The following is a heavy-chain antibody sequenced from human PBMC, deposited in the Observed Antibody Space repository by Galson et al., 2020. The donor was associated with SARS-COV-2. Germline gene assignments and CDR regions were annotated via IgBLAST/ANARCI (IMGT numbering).Heavy chain of an antibody. Sequence: GESLTISCAASGFNFSSYALHWVRQAPGQGLEWVAIISYDGSDKFYADSVKGRFTISRENSKNTLFLQMNSLRPEDTAIYHCARAPSFLAYCAGDCHFEDWGQGTHVSGSS. CDR3: ARAPSFLAYCAGDCHFED. CDR1: GFNFSSYA. V-gene: IGHV3-30*04. D-gene: IGHD2-21*02. J-gene: IGHJ4*02. CDR2: ISYDGSDK.